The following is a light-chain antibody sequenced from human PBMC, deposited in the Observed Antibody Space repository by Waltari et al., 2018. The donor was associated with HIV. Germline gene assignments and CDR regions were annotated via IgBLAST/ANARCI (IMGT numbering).Light chain of an antibody. Sequence: DIVMTQSPDSLAVSLGERATINCKSSQSVLYSSNNKNYLAWYQQKPGQPPKLLLYWASTRESAVPDRFSGSGSWTDFTLTISSLQAEDLAVYYCQQYYSTPLTFGGGTKVEIK. CDR3: QQYYSTPLT. J-gene: IGKJ4*01. CDR2: WAS. CDR1: QSVLYSSNNKNY. V-gene: IGKV4-1*01.